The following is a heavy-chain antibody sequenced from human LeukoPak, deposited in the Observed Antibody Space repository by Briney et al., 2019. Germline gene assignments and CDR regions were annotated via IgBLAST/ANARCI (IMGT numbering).Heavy chain of an antibody. CDR3: AKVAKYYYGPETYYFFEQ. CDR2: INQDGTEK. J-gene: IGHJ4*02. CDR1: GFPFSTYW. V-gene: IGHV3-7*01. D-gene: IGHD3-10*01. Sequence: HPGGSLRLSCAASGFPFSTYWMSWVRQAPGKVLEWVANINQDGTEKYYVDSVKGRFTISRDYAKNSLYLQMNSLRVEDTAVYYCAKVAKYYYGPETYYFFEQWGQGTPVTASS.